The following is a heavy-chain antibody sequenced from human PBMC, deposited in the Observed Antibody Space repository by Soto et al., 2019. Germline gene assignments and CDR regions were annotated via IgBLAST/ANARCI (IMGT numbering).Heavy chain of an antibody. Sequence: SETLSLTCTVSGGSISSGGYYWSWIRQHPGKGLEWIGYIYYSGSTYYNPSLKSRVTISVDTSKNQFSLKLSSVTAADTAVYYCARDTIVAAGMFDYWGQGTLVTVSA. CDR3: ARDTIVAAGMFDY. D-gene: IGHD6-13*01. J-gene: IGHJ4*02. CDR2: IYYSGST. CDR1: GGSISSGGYY. V-gene: IGHV4-31*03.